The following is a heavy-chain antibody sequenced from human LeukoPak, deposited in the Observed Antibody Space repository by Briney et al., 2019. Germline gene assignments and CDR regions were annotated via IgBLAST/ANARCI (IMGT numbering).Heavy chain of an antibody. CDR2: ISSSSSYI. Sequence: KPGGSLRLSCAASGFTFSSYSMNWVRQAPGKGLEWVSSISSSSSYIYYADSVKGRFTISRDNAKNSLYLQMNSLRAEDTAVYYCARARYCSSTSCYSYYYYYMDVWGKGTTVTVSS. J-gene: IGHJ6*03. D-gene: IGHD2-2*01. V-gene: IGHV3-21*01. CDR3: ARARYCSSTSCYSYYYYYMDV. CDR1: GFTFSSYS.